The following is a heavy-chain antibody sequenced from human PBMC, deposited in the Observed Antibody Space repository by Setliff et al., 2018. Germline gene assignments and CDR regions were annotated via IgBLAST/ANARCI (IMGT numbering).Heavy chain of an antibody. J-gene: IGHJ5*02. Sequence: PSETLSLTCAVSGYSISSGYYWGWIRQPPGKGLEWLGSVRHRGGTYYNPSLKSRVTISLDTSENQFSLKLSSVAAADTAVYYCARQICSGGYFWEHAQFDPWGQGTLVTVSS. CDR3: ARQICSGGYFWEHAQFDP. V-gene: IGHV4-38-2*01. CDR1: GYSISSGYY. CDR2: VRHRGGT. D-gene: IGHD2-15*01.